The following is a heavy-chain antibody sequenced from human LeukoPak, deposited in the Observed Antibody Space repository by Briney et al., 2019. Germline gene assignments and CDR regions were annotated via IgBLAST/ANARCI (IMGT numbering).Heavy chain of an antibody. CDR2: INHRGST. D-gene: IGHD3-3*01. CDR3: ARGYNFWDY. J-gene: IGHJ4*02. Sequence: SETLSLTCAVYGGSFSGYYWSWIRQPPGKGLEWIGEINHRGSTNYDPFLKSRVTISVDTSKNQFSLKLSSVTAADTAVYYCARGYNFWDYWGQGTLVTVSS. CDR1: GGSFSGYY. V-gene: IGHV4-34*01.